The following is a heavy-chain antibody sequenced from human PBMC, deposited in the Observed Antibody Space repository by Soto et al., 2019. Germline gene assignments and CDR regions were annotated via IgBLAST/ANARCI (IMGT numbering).Heavy chain of an antibody. Sequence: QVQLQESGPGLVKPSETLSLTCTVSGASIRTYFWTWIRQSAGKGLEWLGRIDPSGTTTSNPSLKRRLTMSLDTSTNQFSLTLTSVTAADTAVYFCASLGRNYYNGMDVWGQGTTVIVSS. CDR1: GASIRTYF. CDR2: IDPSGTT. V-gene: IGHV4-4*07. CDR3: ASLGRNYYNGMDV. J-gene: IGHJ6*02. D-gene: IGHD3-10*01.